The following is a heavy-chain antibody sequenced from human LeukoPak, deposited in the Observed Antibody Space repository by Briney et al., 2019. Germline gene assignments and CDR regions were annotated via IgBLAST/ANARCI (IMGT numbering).Heavy chain of an antibody. CDR3: AKNLAS. CDR2: IHPNSGDT. Sequence: ASVKVSCKASGGTFNSYAISWVRQAPGQGLEWMGRIHPNSGDTIYAQIFQGRVTMTRDTSVSTAYMELSSLTSGDTAVYYCAKNLASWGQGTLVTVSS. D-gene: IGHD3-3*02. V-gene: IGHV1-2*06. CDR1: GGTFNSYA. J-gene: IGHJ5*02.